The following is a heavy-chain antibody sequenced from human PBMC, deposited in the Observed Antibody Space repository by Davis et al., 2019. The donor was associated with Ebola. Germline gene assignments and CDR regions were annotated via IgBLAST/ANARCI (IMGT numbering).Heavy chain of an antibody. CDR1: GFTFSTYA. CDR3: AKSLWQQLVQLNYYYGMDV. D-gene: IGHD6-13*01. V-gene: IGHV3-7*01. Sequence: GGSLRLSCAASGFTFSTYAMGWVRQAPGKGLEWVANIKQDGSEKYYVDSVKGRFTISRDNAKNSLYLQMNSLRAEDTAVYYCAKSLWQQLVQLNYYYGMDVWGKGTTVTVSS. J-gene: IGHJ6*04. CDR2: IKQDGSEK.